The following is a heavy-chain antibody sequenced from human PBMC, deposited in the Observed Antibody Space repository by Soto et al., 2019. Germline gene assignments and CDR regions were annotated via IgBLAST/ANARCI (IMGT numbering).Heavy chain of an antibody. D-gene: IGHD6-13*01. CDR2: IWYDGSNK. J-gene: IGHJ4*02. Sequence: QVQLVESGGGVVQPGRSLRLSCAASGFTFSSYGMHWVRQAPGKGLEWVAVIWYDGSNKYYADSVKGRFTISRDNSKNTLYLQMNSLRAEDTAVYYCARVKRIAAAGKPPLPIDYWGQGTLVTVSS. V-gene: IGHV3-33*01. CDR3: ARVKRIAAAGKPPLPIDY. CDR1: GFTFSSYG.